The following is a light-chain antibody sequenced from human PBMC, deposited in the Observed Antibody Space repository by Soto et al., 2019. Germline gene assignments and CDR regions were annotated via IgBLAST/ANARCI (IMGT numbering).Light chain of an antibody. CDR3: QQLNTYPIT. CDR2: GAS. Sequence: IQLTQSPSSLSASVGDRVTITCRASQGFSSYLAWYQQKPGKAPKLLIYGASTLEGGVPFRFSGSGSGTDFTLTISSLQPEDFATYYCQQLNTYPITFGQGTRLEIK. J-gene: IGKJ5*01. V-gene: IGKV1-9*01. CDR1: QGFSSY.